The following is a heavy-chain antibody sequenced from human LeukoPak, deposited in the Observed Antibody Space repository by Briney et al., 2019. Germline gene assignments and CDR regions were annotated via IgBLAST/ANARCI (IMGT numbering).Heavy chain of an antibody. V-gene: IGHV4-39*07. CDR2: IYYSGST. J-gene: IGHJ2*01. CDR3: ARDSPPNRWYFDL. CDR1: GGSISSSSYY. Sequence: PSETLSLTCTVSGGSISSSSYYWGWIRQPPGKGLEWIGSIYYSGSTYYNPSLKSRVTISVDTSKNQFSLKLSSVTAADTAVYYCARDSPPNRWYFDLWGRGTLVTVSS. D-gene: IGHD1-14*01.